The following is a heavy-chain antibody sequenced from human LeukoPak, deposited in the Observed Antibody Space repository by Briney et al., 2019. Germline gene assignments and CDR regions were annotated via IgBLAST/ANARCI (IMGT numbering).Heavy chain of an antibody. CDR3: AKDVDTAMVSLIRYFDY. D-gene: IGHD5-18*01. CDR2: ISGSGGST. J-gene: IGHJ4*02. V-gene: IGHV3-23*01. CDR1: GLTFSSYA. Sequence: GGSLRLSCAASGLTFSSYAMSWVRQAPGKGLEWVSAISGSGGSTYYADSVKGRFTISRDNSKNTLYLQMNSLRAEDTAVYYCAKDVDTAMVSLIRYFDYWGQGTLVTVSS.